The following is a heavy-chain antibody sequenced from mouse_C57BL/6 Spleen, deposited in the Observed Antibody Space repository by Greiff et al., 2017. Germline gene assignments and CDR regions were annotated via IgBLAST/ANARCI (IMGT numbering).Heavy chain of an antibody. CDR2: INPNYGTT. CDR1: GYSFTDYN. Sequence: VQLKQSGPELVKPGASVKISCKASGYSFTDYNMNWVKQSNGKSLEWIGVINPNYGTTSYNQKFKGKATLTVDQSSSPAYMQLNSLTSEDSAVYYCASPRTYGSSSDWDFWVWGTGATVTVSS. J-gene: IGHJ1*03. D-gene: IGHD1-1*01. V-gene: IGHV1-39*01. CDR3: ASPRTYGSSSDWDFWV.